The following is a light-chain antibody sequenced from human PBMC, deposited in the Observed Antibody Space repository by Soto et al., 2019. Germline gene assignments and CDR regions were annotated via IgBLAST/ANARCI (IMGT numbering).Light chain of an antibody. CDR3: QQYNDWPLT. J-gene: IGKJ4*01. V-gene: IGKV3D-15*01. CDR2: DIS. Sequence: EIVMTQSPATLSVSPGERATLSCRASQSVSSNLAWYQQKRGQAPSLLIYDISARATGIPTRFSGSGSGTEFTLTISSLQSEDFAVYYCQQYNDWPLTFGGGTKVEIK. CDR1: QSVSSN.